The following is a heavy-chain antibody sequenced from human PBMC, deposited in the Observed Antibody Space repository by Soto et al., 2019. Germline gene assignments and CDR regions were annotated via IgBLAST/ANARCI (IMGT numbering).Heavy chain of an antibody. CDR2: IYYSGST. D-gene: IGHD6-13*01. Sequence: QLQLQESGPGLVKPSETLSLTCTVSGGSISSSSYYWGWIRQPPGKGLEWIGSIYYSGSTYYNPSLKSRVTISVDTSKNQFSLKLSSVTAADTAVYYCARLQEALHPYSSSPWYFDLWGRGTLVTVSS. CDR3: ARLQEALHPYSSSPWYFDL. CDR1: GGSISSSSYY. V-gene: IGHV4-39*01. J-gene: IGHJ2*01.